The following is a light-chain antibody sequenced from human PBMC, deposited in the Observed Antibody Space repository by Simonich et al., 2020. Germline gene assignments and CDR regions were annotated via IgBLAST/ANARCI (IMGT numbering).Light chain of an antibody. V-gene: IGLV2-14*01. CDR2: ECS. Sequence: QSALTQPASVSGSPGQSITISCTVTSSDVGVYNYVSWYQQHPGKAPKHMIYECSKRPAGVSNRFSSSKSGNTASLTISGLQAEDEADYYCSSYTSSSTWVFGGGTKLTVL. CDR1: SSDVGVYNY. J-gene: IGLJ3*02. CDR3: SSYTSSSTWV.